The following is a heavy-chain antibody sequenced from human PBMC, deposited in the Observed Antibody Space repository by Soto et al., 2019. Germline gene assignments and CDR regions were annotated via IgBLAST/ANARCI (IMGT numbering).Heavy chain of an antibody. V-gene: IGHV1-2*02. Sequence: QAQLVQSGAEVKKPGASVKVSCQASGYTFTAYYFHWMRQAPGQGLEWMGWINPTTGATKYAQQFQGRFTMTRDTSVSTAYLEVRSLRSDDTALYYCAKGESSWVSWFDPWGQGTLVTVSS. D-gene: IGHD6-13*01. CDR2: INPTTGAT. CDR1: GYTFTAYY. CDR3: AKGESSWVSWFDP. J-gene: IGHJ5*02.